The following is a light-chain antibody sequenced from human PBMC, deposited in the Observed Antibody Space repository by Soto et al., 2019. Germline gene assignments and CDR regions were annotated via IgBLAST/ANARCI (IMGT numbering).Light chain of an antibody. V-gene: IGLV2-14*01. CDR1: SSDFGDFDC. Sequence: QSALTQPASVSGSPGQSITISCTGTSSDFGDFDCVSWYQQHPGKAPKLIIYEVSDRPSGVSNRFSGSKSGDTASLTISGLQAEDEADYYCTSYTSSSTLVFGGGTKLTVL. CDR3: TSYTSSSTLV. J-gene: IGLJ2*01. CDR2: EVS.